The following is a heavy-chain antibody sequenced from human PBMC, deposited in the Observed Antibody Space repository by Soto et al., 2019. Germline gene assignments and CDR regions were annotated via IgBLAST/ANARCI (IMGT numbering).Heavy chain of an antibody. J-gene: IGHJ4*02. Sequence: QVQLVQSGAEVKKPGASVKVSCKASGYTFTGYYMHWVRQAPGQGLEWMGWINPNSGGTNYAQKFQGWVTMTRDTSISTAYMELSRLRSGDTAAYYCARVSVVAATRIGVFDYWGQGTLVTVSS. V-gene: IGHV1-2*04. CDR2: INPNSGGT. CDR3: ARVSVVAATRIGVFDY. D-gene: IGHD2-15*01. CDR1: GYTFTGYY.